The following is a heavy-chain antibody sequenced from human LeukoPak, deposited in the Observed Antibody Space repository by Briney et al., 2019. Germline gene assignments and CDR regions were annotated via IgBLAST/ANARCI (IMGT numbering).Heavy chain of an antibody. J-gene: IGHJ5*02. D-gene: IGHD3-22*01. CDR3: ARPNNYYDDNGYYNYFDP. V-gene: IGHV1-18*01. Sequence: GASVKVSFKTSGYTFSSHGITWVRQAPGQGLEWMGWISANSGKTYYAQKFQGRVTMTTDTSTSTAYMELRSLRSDDTAVYYCARPNNYYDDNGYYNYFDPWGQGTLVTASS. CDR2: ISANSGKT. CDR1: GYTFSSHG.